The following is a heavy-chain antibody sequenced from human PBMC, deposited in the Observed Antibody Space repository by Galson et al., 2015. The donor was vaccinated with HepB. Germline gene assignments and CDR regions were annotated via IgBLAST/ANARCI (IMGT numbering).Heavy chain of an antibody. D-gene: IGHD2-2*02. Sequence: QSGAEVKKPGESLRISCKGSGYSFTSYWISWVRQMPGKGLEWMGRIDPSDSYINYSPSFQGHVTISADKSISTAYLQWSSLKASDTAMYYCARLDIVVVPAAIRHLYYYYMDVWGKGTTVTVSS. J-gene: IGHJ6*03. V-gene: IGHV5-10-1*01. CDR2: IDPSDSYI. CDR3: ARLDIVVVPAAIRHLYYYYMDV. CDR1: GYSFTSYW.